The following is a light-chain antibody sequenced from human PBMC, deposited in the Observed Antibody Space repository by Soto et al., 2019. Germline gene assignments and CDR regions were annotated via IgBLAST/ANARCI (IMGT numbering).Light chain of an antibody. V-gene: IGKV1-5*01. J-gene: IGKJ5*01. CDR1: EDIDTS. CDR2: GAS. Sequence: DIQMTQSPSTLSVSLGDRITITCRASEDIDTSLAWFQQRPGKAPKVLIAGASSLQSGVPSRFSGSGSGTDFTLTISSLAPEDFAVYYCQHRSNWPPGFGQGTRLEI. CDR3: QHRSNWPPG.